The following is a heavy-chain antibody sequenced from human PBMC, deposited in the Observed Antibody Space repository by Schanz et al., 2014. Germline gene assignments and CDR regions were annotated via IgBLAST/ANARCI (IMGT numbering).Heavy chain of an antibody. CDR2: MYINSGST. Sequence: EVQLVESGGGLIQPGGSLRLSCAVSGFTVNTNYMSWVRQAPGKGLEWISSMYINSGSTQYADSVKGRFIISRDSSKTAFFLQMYSLPPCCPSLSFCARDGGRDGYNLAFDVWGQGTLVTVSS. CDR3: ARDGGRDGYNLAFDV. V-gene: IGHV3-53*01. J-gene: IGHJ3*01. CDR1: GFTVNTNY. D-gene: IGHD5-12*01.